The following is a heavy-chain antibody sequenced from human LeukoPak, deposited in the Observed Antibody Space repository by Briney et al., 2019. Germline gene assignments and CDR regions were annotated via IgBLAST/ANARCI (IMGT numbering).Heavy chain of an antibody. CDR1: GYSFTSYW. CDR2: IYPGDSDT. J-gene: IGHJ4*02. D-gene: IGHD2-21*01. CDR3: ARPFRGGDSCPGY. V-gene: IGHV5-51*01. Sequence: GESLKISCEGSGYSFTSYWIGWARQMPGKGPEWMGIIYPGDSDTRYSPSFQGQVTISVDKSISTAYLQWSSLKASDTAMYYCARPFRGGDSCPGYWGQGTLVTVSS.